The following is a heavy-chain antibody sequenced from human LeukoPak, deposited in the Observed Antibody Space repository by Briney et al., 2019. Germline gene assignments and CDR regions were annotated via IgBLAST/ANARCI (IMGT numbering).Heavy chain of an antibody. Sequence: PSETLSLTCTVSGGSISSSSYYWGWIRQPPGKGLEWIGSIYYSGSTYYNPSLKSRVTISVDTSKNQFSLKLSSVTATDTAVYYCAIIAARLPDAFDIWGQGTMVTVSS. D-gene: IGHD6-6*01. CDR3: AIIAARLPDAFDI. CDR2: IYYSGST. CDR1: GGSISSSSYY. J-gene: IGHJ3*02. V-gene: IGHV4-39*01.